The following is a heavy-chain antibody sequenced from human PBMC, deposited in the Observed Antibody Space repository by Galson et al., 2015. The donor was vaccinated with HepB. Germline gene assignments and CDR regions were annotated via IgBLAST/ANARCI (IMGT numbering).Heavy chain of an antibody. D-gene: IGHD1-26*01. V-gene: IGHV3-48*01. CDR3: AKDGDGGSYYYFDY. J-gene: IGHJ4*02. CDR2: ISSTGSAI. Sequence: SLRLSCAASGFTFNIYTMSWVRQAPGKGLVWISYISSTGSAIDYADSVKGRFTVSRDNAKNSLYLQMNSLRAEDTALYYCAKDGDGGSYYYFDYWGQGTLVTVSS. CDR1: GFTFNIYT.